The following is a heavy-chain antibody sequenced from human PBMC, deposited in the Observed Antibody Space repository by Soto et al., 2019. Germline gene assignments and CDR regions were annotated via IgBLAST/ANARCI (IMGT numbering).Heavy chain of an antibody. J-gene: IGHJ4*02. CDR1: GYTFTSYD. CDR3: ARGGGRARVVPAY. Sequence: QVQLVQSGAELKKPGASVKFSCKASGYTFTSYDINWVRQATGQGLEWMGWMNPNSCNTGYAQKFQGRVTMTRKTSIRTADRELSSLRSEGTAVYYCARGGGRARVVPAYWGQGTQVTVSS. D-gene: IGHD2-2*01. V-gene: IGHV1-8*01. CDR2: MNPNSCNT.